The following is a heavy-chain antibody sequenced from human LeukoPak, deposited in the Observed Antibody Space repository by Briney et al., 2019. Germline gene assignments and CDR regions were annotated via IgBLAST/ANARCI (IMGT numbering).Heavy chain of an antibody. CDR3: ARGLGAVAGRGGWNYFDY. CDR2: INHSGST. CDR1: GGSFSGYY. Sequence: PSETLSLTCAVYGGSFSGYYWSWIRQPPGKGLEWIGEINHSGSTNYNPSLTSRVTISVDTSKNQFSLKLSSVTAADTAVYYCARGLGAVAGRGGWNYFDYWGQGTLVTVSS. D-gene: IGHD6-19*01. V-gene: IGHV4-34*01. J-gene: IGHJ4*02.